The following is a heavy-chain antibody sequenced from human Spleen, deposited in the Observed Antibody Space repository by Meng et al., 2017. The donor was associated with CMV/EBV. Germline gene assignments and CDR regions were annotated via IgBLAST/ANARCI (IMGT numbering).Heavy chain of an antibody. V-gene: IGHV3-23*01. CDR3: AREYKNSSPFDY. CDR2: ISGTTSST. J-gene: IGHJ4*02. Sequence: SCPASGFTFPDYAMSWVRQAPGKELEWVSAISGTTSSTYSADSVKGRLTISRDNSKNTLYLQMNSLRADDKAVYYCAREYKNSSPFDYWGQGTLVTVSS. CDR1: GFTFPDYA. D-gene: IGHD6-6*01.